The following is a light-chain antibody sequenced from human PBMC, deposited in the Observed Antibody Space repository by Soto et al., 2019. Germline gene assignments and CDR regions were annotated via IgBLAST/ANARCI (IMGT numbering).Light chain of an antibody. Sequence: DIQMTQSSVTLSASQRDSVTSTCRPRQRIISWLAWYQQKPGKATKLLIYDASSLESGVPSRFSGSGSGTEFTLTISSLQPDDFATYYCQQYNSYSWTFGQGTKVDIK. CDR1: QRIISW. CDR3: QQYNSYSWT. CDR2: DAS. V-gene: IGKV1-5*01. J-gene: IGKJ1*01.